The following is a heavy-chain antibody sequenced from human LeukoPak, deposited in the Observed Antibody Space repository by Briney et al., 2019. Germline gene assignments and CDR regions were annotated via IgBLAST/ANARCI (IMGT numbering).Heavy chain of an antibody. J-gene: IGHJ2*01. CDR1: GFTFSSYG. CDR2: ISSSAERS. V-gene: IGHV3-23*01. Sequence: GGSLRLSCAASGFTFSSYGMNWVRQAPGKGLEWVSGISSSAERSYYADSVKGRFTISRDDSKNTLYLQMNSLRDEDTAVYYCARHPSTTRYLDLWGRGTLLTVSS. D-gene: IGHD1-26*01. CDR3: ARHPSTTRYLDL.